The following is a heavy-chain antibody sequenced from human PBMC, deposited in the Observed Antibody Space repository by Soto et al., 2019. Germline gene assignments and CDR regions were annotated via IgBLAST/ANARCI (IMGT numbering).Heavy chain of an antibody. D-gene: IGHD6-6*01. CDR2: ISSSGSTI. J-gene: IGHJ6*02. Sequence: PGGSLRLSCAASGFTFSSYEMNWVRQAPGKGLEWVSYISSSGSTIYYADSVKGRFTISRDNAKNSLYLQMNSLRAEDTAVYYCARDLGSAYSSSAYANYYYYGMDVWGQGTTVTVSS. CDR1: GFTFSSYE. V-gene: IGHV3-48*03. CDR3: ARDLGSAYSSSAYANYYYYGMDV.